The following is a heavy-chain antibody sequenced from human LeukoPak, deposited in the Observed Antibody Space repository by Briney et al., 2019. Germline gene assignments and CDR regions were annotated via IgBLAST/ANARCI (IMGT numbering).Heavy chain of an antibody. J-gene: IGHJ4*02. CDR1: GFTFSDYY. CDR2: ISSSGSTI. D-gene: IGHD2-15*01. Sequence: PGGSLRLSCAASGFTFSDYYMSWIRQAPGKGLEWVSYISSSGSTIYYADSVKGRFTISRDNSKNTLYLQMNSLRAEDTAVYYCAREVVAPAGDYYDYWGQGTLVTVSS. CDR3: AREVVAPAGDYYDY. V-gene: IGHV3-11*04.